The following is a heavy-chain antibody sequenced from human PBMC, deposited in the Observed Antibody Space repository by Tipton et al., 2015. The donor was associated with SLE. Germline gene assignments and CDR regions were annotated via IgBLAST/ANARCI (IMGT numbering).Heavy chain of an antibody. CDR2: ISYDGSNK. V-gene: IGHV3-30*18. J-gene: IGHJ3*02. D-gene: IGHD2-15*01. Sequence: SLRLSCAASGFTFSSYGMHWVRQAPGKGLEWVAVISYDGSNKYYADSVKGRFTISRDNSKNTLYLQMNSLRAEDTAVYYCAKGHLGYCSGGSCYLDAFDIWGQGTMVTVSS. CDR1: GFTFSSYG. CDR3: AKGHLGYCSGGSCYLDAFDI.